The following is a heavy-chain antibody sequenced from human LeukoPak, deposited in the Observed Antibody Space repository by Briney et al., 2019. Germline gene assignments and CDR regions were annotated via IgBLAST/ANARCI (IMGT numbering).Heavy chain of an antibody. CDR2: IIPIFGTP. J-gene: IGHJ5*02. D-gene: IGHD3-10*01. CDR1: GGTFSGYA. Sequence: GASVKVSCKASGGTFSGYAMSWVRQAPGQGLEWMGTIIPIFGTPNYAQKFQGRVTITTDEPTSTAYMELSSLRSEDTAVYYCARAGLRGHYNWFDPWGQGTLVTVSS. CDR3: ARAGLRGHYNWFDP. V-gene: IGHV1-69*05.